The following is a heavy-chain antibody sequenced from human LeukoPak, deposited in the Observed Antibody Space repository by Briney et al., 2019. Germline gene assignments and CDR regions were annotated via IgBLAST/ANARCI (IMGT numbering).Heavy chain of an antibody. CDR2: ISYDGSNK. CDR3: AIAAAVNREYFQH. J-gene: IGHJ1*01. Sequence: PGRSLRLSCAASGFTFSSYAMHWVRQAPGKGLEWVAVISYDGSNKYYADSVKGRFTISRDNSKNTLYLQMNSLRAEDTAVYYCAIAAAVNREYFQHWGQGTLVTVSS. CDR1: GFTFSSYA. V-gene: IGHV3-30-3*01. D-gene: IGHD6-13*01.